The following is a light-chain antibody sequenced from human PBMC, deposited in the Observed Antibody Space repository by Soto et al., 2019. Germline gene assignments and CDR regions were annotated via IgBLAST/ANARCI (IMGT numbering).Light chain of an antibody. CDR3: QQSYSSPQMYT. CDR1: QTISSS. V-gene: IGKV1-39*01. Sequence: DIQMTQSPSSLSASVGDRVTITCRASQTISSSLNWYQQKPGKAPDILIYAASNLQSGVPSRFSGSGSGSDFTLAISSLQPEDFATYYCQQSYSSPQMYTLGQGTRLEIK. J-gene: IGKJ2*01. CDR2: AAS.